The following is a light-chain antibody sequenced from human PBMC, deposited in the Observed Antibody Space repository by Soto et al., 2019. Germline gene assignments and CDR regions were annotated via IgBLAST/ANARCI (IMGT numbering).Light chain of an antibody. CDR3: SSYTSSTSYV. V-gene: IGLV2-14*01. CDR1: SSDVGGYNY. Sequence: QSVLTQPASVSGSPGQSFTISCIGTSSDVGGYNYVSWYQQHPGKAPKLMIYEVSNRPSGVSNRFSGSKSGNTASLTISGLQAEDEADYYCSSYTSSTSYVFGTGTKVTVL. CDR2: EVS. J-gene: IGLJ1*01.